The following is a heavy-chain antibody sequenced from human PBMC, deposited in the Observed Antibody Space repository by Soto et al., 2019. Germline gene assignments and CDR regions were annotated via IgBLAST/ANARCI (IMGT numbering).Heavy chain of an antibody. V-gene: IGHV3-74*03. CDR3: VSDDVGVGIDY. J-gene: IGHJ4*02. CDR1: GFTFSSYW. CDR2: IDGDGNYT. D-gene: IGHD2-21*01. Sequence: EVQLVESGGGLVQPGGSLRLSCAASGFTFSSYWMHWVRQVPGKGLVWVSHIDGDGNYTTYADSVKGRFTISRDNAKNTVYLQINSLRAEDTAVYYCVSDDVGVGIDYWGLGTLVTVSS.